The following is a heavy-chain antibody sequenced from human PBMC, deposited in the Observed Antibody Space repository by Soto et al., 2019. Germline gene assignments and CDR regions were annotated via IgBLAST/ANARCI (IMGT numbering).Heavy chain of an antibody. V-gene: IGHV3-30*18. D-gene: IGHD5-18*01. CDR1: GFTFSSYG. CDR3: AKGGYSYGYDY. J-gene: IGHJ4*02. Sequence: VGSLRLSCAASGFTFSSYGMHWVRQAPGKGLEWVAVISYDGSNKYYADSVKGRFTISRDNSKNTLYLQMNSLRAEDTAVYYCAKGGYSYGYDYWGQGTLVTVSS. CDR2: ISYDGSNK.